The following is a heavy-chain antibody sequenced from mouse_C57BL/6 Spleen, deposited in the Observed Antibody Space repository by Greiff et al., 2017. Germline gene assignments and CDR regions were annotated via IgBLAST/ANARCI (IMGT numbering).Heavy chain of an antibody. J-gene: IGHJ3*01. Sequence: VVRPGSSVKLSCKASGYTFTSYWMDWVKQRPGQGLEWIGNIYPSDSETHYNQKFKDKATLTVDKSSSTAYMQLSSLTSEDSAVYYCARSGYGNYRFAYWGQGTLVTVSA. V-gene: IGHV1-61*01. D-gene: IGHD2-1*01. CDR3: ARSGYGNYRFAY. CDR2: IYPSDSET. CDR1: GYTFTSYW.